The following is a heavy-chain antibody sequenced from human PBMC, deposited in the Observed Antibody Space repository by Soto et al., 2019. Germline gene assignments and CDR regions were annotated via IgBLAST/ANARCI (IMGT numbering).Heavy chain of an antibody. CDR3: ASRYGSGHDF. J-gene: IGHJ4*02. CDR1: GGSIISYY. V-gene: IGHV4-59*08. Sequence: QVQLQESGPGLVKPSETLSLTCTVSGGSIISYYWSWIRQPPGKGLEWIGYIYYSGRTNYNPSLKSRVTISVATSKNQFSLKLSSVTAADTAVYYCASRYGSGHDFWGQGTLVTVSS. D-gene: IGHD3-10*01. CDR2: IYYSGRT.